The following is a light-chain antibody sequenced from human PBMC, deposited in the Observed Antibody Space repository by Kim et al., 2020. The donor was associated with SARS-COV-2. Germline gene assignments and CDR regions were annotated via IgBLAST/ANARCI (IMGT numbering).Light chain of an antibody. CDR1: QSVSSTY. Sequence: LSPGEGATLSCRASQSVSSTYLAWYQQKPGQAPRLLIYSASTRATGIPDRFSGSGSGTDFTLTISRLEPEDFAVYYCQQYGSSLWTFGQGTKVDI. CDR3: QQYGSSLWT. J-gene: IGKJ1*01. V-gene: IGKV3-20*01. CDR2: SAS.